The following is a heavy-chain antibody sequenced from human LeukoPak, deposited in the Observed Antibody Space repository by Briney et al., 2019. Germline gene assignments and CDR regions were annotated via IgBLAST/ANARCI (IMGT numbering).Heavy chain of an antibody. D-gene: IGHD2-2*01. J-gene: IGHJ4*02. CDR1: GGTFSSYA. Sequence: SVKVSCKASGGTFSSYAISWVRQAPGQGLEWMGGIIPIFGTANYAQKFQGRVTITADESTSTAYMELSSLRSEDTAVYYCAREGWDIVVVPAAMDLVYWGQGTLVTVSS. CDR2: IIPIFGTA. V-gene: IGHV1-69*01. CDR3: AREGWDIVVVPAAMDLVY.